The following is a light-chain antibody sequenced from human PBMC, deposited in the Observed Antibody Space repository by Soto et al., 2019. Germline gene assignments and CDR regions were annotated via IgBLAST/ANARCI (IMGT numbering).Light chain of an antibody. CDR1: QSVSSSY. Sequence: EIVLTQSPGTLSLSPGERATLSCRASQSVSSSYLAWYQQKPGQAPRLLIYGASSRATGIPERFSGSGSGTDFTLTISRLEPEDLAVYYGQQYGSSPWTFGQGTKVEI. CDR2: GAS. V-gene: IGKV3-20*01. J-gene: IGKJ1*01. CDR3: QQYGSSPWT.